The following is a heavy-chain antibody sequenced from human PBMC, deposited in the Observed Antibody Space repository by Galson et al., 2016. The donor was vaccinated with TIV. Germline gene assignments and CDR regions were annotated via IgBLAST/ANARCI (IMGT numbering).Heavy chain of an antibody. J-gene: IGHJ6*02. CDR1: GYTFSTYA. Sequence: QSGAEVKKPGASVKVSCKASGYTFSTYAISWVRQAPGQGLEWMAWINPYNNNTKYAQKFQGRVTMTTDTSTSTVYMELRSLGSDDTAVYYCARDHYWSVYSGYGMDVWGQGTTVTVS. D-gene: IGHD3-3*01. CDR2: INPYNNNT. CDR3: ARDHYWSVYSGYGMDV. V-gene: IGHV1-18*01.